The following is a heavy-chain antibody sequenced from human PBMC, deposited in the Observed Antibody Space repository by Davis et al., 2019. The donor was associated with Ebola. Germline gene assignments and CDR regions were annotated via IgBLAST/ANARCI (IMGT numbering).Heavy chain of an antibody. Sequence: HTGGSLRLSCAASGFSFSDSWMHWVRQAPGKGLVWVSRINGDGTLITYADSVKGRFTISRDNAKNTLYLQMSSLRAEDTAVYYCAKDSRFLEWLLLNYFDYWGQGTLVTVSS. D-gene: IGHD3-3*01. CDR2: INGDGTLI. J-gene: IGHJ4*02. V-gene: IGHV3-74*01. CDR1: GFSFSDSW. CDR3: AKDSRFLEWLLLNYFDY.